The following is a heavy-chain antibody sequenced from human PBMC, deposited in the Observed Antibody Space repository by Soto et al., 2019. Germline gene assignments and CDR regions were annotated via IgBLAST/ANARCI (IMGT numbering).Heavy chain of an antibody. Sequence: ASVKVSCKASGYTFTGYYMHWVRQAPGQGLEWMGWINPNSGDTTSAQKFQGRVTMTRDTSISTAYMELSGLRSDDTAVYYCARADCSSHSCPPYFHYWGQGTMVTVSS. D-gene: IGHD2-2*01. CDR2: INPNSGDT. CDR1: GYTFTGYY. CDR3: ARADCSSHSCPPYFHY. J-gene: IGHJ4*02. V-gene: IGHV1-2*02.